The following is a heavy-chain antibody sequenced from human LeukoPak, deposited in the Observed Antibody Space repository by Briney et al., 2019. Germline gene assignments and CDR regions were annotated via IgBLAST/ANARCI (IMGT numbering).Heavy chain of an antibody. CDR2: IYSGGST. CDR1: GFTVSSNY. V-gene: IGHV3-53*01. J-gene: IGHJ4*02. CDR3: ARDMVHGSGLYYFDY. Sequence: GGSLRLSCAASGFTVSSNYMSWVRQAPGKGLEWVSVIYSGGSTYYADSVKGRFTISRDNSKNTLYLQMNSLRAEDTAVYYCARDMVHGSGLYYFDYWGQGTLVTVSS. D-gene: IGHD3-10*01.